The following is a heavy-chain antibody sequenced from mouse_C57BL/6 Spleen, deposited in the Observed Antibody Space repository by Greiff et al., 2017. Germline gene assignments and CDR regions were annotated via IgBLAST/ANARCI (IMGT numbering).Heavy chain of an antibody. Sequence: ESGPGLVKPSQSLSLTCSVTGYSITSGYYWNWIRQFPGNKLEWMGYISYDGSNNYNPSLKNRISITRDTSKNQFFLKLNSVTTEDTATYYCARVGLLRNYFDYWGQGTTLTVSS. D-gene: IGHD2-3*01. V-gene: IGHV3-6*01. CDR3: ARVGLLRNYFDY. CDR1: GYSITSGYY. CDR2: ISYDGSN. J-gene: IGHJ2*01.